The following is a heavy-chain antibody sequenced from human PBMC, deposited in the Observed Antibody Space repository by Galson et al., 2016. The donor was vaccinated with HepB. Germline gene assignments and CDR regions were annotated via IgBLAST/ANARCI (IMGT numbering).Heavy chain of an antibody. Sequence: SLRLSCAASGFTFSSYGMHWVRQVPGKGLQWVSSVTGSGGLKYHSDSVKGRFTVSRDTSKNTLYLQMTRLSVEDTAVYYCWRAIDYWYFDLWGRGTLVTVSS. CDR1: GFTFSSYG. V-gene: IGHV3-23*01. CDR3: WRAIDYWYFDL. CDR2: VTGSGGLK. J-gene: IGHJ2*01.